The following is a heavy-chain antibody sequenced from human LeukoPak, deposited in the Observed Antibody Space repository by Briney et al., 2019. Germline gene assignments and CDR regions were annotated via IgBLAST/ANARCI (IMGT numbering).Heavy chain of an antibody. J-gene: IGHJ4*02. Sequence: PGGSLRLSCAASGFTFSSYGMSWVRQAPGKGPQWVSAITGSGGTTYYADSVKGRFTISRDNSKNTLYLQMNSLRAEDTAVYYCAKIQGYFDYWGQGNLVTVYS. CDR3: AKIQGYFDY. CDR1: GFTFSSYG. V-gene: IGHV3-23*01. CDR2: ITGSGGTT.